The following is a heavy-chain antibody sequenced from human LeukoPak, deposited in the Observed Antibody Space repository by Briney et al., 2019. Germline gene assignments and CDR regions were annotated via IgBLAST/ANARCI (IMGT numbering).Heavy chain of an antibody. D-gene: IGHD3-9*01. CDR3: ARDRYDILTGSEGAFDI. V-gene: IGHV3-7*01. CDR2: IRQDGGET. CDR1: GFTFNRHW. Sequence: PGGSLRLSCAASGFTFNRHWMSWIRQAPGKGLEWVATIRQDGGETHYVASVTGRFIISRDNAKSSLSLQMNSLRAEDTAVYYCARDRYDILTGSEGAFDIWGQGTMVTVSS. J-gene: IGHJ3*02.